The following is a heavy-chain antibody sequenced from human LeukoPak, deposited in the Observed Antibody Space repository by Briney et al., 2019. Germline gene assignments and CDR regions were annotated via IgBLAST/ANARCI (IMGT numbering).Heavy chain of an antibody. Sequence: ASVKVSCKASGGTFSSYAISWVRQAPGQGLEWMGWINPNSGGTNYAQKFQGRVTMTRDTSISTAYMELSRLRSDDTAVYYCARDDYGDFVMDVWGKGTTVTVSS. D-gene: IGHD4-17*01. CDR1: GGTFSSYA. J-gene: IGHJ6*04. CDR2: INPNSGGT. CDR3: ARDDYGDFVMDV. V-gene: IGHV1-2*02.